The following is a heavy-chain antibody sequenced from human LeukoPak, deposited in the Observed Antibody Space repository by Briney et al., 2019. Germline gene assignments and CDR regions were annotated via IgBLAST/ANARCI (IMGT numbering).Heavy chain of an antibody. CDR3: ASSGGYSYGFY. V-gene: IGHV4-61*01. D-gene: IGHD5-18*01. CDR1: GGSVSGGSYY. J-gene: IGHJ4*02. Sequence: SETLSLTCTVSGGSVSGGSYYWSWIRQPPGKGLEWIGYFYYTGSTNYNPSLKSRVTISVGTSKNQFSLRLSSVTAADTAVYYCASSGGYSYGFYWGQGTLVTVSS. CDR2: FYYTGST.